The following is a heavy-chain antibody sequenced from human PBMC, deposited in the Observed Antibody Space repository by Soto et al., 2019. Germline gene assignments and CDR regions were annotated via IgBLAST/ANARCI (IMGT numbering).Heavy chain of an antibody. V-gene: IGHV4-39*01. CDR1: GGSISSSSCY. D-gene: IGHD2-15*01. J-gene: IGHJ5*02. Sequence: ETLSLTCTVSGGSISSSSCYWGWIRQPPGKGLEWIGSIYYSGSTYYNPSLKSRVTISVDTSKNQFSLKLSSVTAADTAVYYCARHRGGSTHNWFDPWGQGTLVTVSS. CDR3: ARHRGGSTHNWFDP. CDR2: IYYSGST.